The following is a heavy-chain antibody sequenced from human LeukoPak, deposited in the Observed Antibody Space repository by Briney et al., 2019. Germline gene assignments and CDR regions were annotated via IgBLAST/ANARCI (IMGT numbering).Heavy chain of an antibody. D-gene: IGHD6-13*01. CDR1: GDSISSYY. CDR2: IYYGGST. CDR3: ARAGELWSSSWYGDYYYGMDV. V-gene: IGHV4-59*01. J-gene: IGHJ6*02. Sequence: SETLSLTCTVSGDSISSYYWSWIRQPPGKGLEWIGYIYYGGSTNYNPSLKSRVTISVDTSKNQFSLKLSSVTAADTAVYYCARAGELWSSSWYGDYYYGMDVWGQGTTVTVSS.